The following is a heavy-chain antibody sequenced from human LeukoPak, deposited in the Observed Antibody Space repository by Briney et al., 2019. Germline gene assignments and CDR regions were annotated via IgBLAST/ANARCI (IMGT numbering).Heavy chain of an antibody. Sequence: GGSLRLPCAASGFSVSGKFMSWVRQAPGKGLEWVSVIYSGGSTYYADSVKGRFTISRDNSKNTLYLQMNSLRAEDTAVYYCARSILGPYYFDYWGQGTLVTVSS. J-gene: IGHJ4*02. CDR3: ARSILGPYYFDY. CDR1: GFSVSGKF. CDR2: IYSGGST. V-gene: IGHV3-53*01.